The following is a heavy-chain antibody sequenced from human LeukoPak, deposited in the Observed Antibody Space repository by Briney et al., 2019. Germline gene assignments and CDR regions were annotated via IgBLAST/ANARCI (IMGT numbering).Heavy chain of an antibody. CDR1: GGTFSSYA. CDR3: ARSGHYSSSWENNWFDP. J-gene: IGHJ5*02. D-gene: IGHD6-13*01. CDR2: IIPMFGTT. Sequence: GSSVKVSCKASGGTFSSYAISWVRQAPGQGLEWMGGIIPMFGTTNYAQKFQGRVTITADESRSTAYMGLSSLRSEDTAVYYCARSGHYSSSWENNWFDPWGQGTLVTVSS. V-gene: IGHV1-69*01.